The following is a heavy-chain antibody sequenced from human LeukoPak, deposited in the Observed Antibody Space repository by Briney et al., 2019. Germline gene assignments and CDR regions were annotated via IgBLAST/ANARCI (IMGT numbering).Heavy chain of an antibody. D-gene: IGHD3-10*01. Sequence: SETLSLTCTVSGGSISSYYWSWIRQPAGKGLEWIGRIYTSGSTNYNPSLKSRVTMSVDTSKNQFSLKLSSVTAADTAVYYCARTIRGVIQNYYYYYYVDVWGKGTTVTISS. CDR2: IYTSGST. J-gene: IGHJ6*03. V-gene: IGHV4-4*07. CDR3: ARTIRGVIQNYYYYYYVDV. CDR1: GGSISSYY.